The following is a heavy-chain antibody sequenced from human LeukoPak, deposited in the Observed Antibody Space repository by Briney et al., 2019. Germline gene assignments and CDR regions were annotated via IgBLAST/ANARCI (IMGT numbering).Heavy chain of an antibody. CDR1: GITSSDNF. CDR3: ASAVAAPDQDPPFDY. Sequence: GGSLRLSCAASGITSSDNFMSWIRQAPGKGLEWISYISKSDGTTYYADTVKGRFTISRDSAKKSVYLYMNSLRAEDTAVYYCASAVAAPDQDPPFDYWGQGTLVTVSS. J-gene: IGHJ4*02. V-gene: IGHV3-11*01. D-gene: IGHD6-25*01. CDR2: ISKSDGTT.